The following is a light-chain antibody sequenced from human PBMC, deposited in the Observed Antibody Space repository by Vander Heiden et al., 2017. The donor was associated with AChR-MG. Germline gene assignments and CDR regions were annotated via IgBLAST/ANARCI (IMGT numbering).Light chain of an antibody. J-gene: IGLJ3*02. CDR3: AAWDDSLNGPV. CDR2: SDN. V-gene: IGLV1-44*01. CDR1: SSNIGRNT. Sequence: QSVLTQPPPASGPPGQRVTLSCFGSSSNIGRNTVNWYQQLPGAAPKFLIFSDNERPSGVPARFSGSRSGTTASLAISGLQSEDEADYYCAAWDDSLNGPVFGGGTKLTGL.